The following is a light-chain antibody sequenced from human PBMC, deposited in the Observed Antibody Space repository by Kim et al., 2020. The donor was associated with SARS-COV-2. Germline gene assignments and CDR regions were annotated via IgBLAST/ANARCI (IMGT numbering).Light chain of an antibody. V-gene: IGKV3-20*01. CDR2: GAS. Sequence: PGERATLSGRASQSVSSSYLAWYQQKPGQAPRLLIYGASSRATGIPDRFSGSGSGTDFTLTISRLEPEDFAVYYCQQYGSSPPLTFGPGTKVDIK. CDR1: QSVSSSY. CDR3: QQYGSSPPLT. J-gene: IGKJ3*01.